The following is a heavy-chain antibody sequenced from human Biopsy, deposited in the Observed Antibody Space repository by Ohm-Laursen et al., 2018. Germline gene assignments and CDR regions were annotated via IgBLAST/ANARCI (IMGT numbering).Heavy chain of an antibody. V-gene: IGHV4-59*02. D-gene: IGHD4-11*01. CDR3: ARDSGILNYGNFKYYHYYGMDV. Sequence: TLSLTCAVSGDSVTKYYWSWIRQPPGKGLEWIGHIYYSVMTNYNPSLQSRVSISVDTSRNQVSLTLSSVTAADKAVYYCARDSGILNYGNFKYYHYYGMDVWGQGTKVTVSS. J-gene: IGHJ6*02. CDR2: IYYSVMT. CDR1: GDSVTKYY.